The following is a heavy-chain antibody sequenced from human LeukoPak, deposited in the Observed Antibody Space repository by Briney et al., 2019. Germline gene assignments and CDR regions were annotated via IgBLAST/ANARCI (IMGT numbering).Heavy chain of an antibody. CDR1: GFTFSNAW. CDR2: IKSKTDCGTT. J-gene: IGHJ3*02. V-gene: IGHV3-15*01. CDR3: ATNHAFDT. Sequence: GGTLRLSCAASGFTFSNAWMSWVRQAPGKGREWVGHIKSKTDCGTTDYAAPVKGRFTISRDDSKNTLYLQMNSLKVEDTAVYYCATNHAFDTWGQGTMVTVSS.